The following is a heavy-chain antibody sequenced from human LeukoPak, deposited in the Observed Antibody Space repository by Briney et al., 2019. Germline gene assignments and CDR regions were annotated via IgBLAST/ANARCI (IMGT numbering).Heavy chain of an antibody. CDR2: ISGSSGII. CDR3: ARRYFDY. Sequence: RGSLLLSCAASGFTFNTYTMNWVRQAPGKGLEWVSYISGSSGIIDYADSVRGRFTISRDNAKNSLYLQMNSLRAEDTAVYYCARRYFDYWGQGTLVTVSS. J-gene: IGHJ4*02. CDR1: GFTFNTYT. V-gene: IGHV3-48*01.